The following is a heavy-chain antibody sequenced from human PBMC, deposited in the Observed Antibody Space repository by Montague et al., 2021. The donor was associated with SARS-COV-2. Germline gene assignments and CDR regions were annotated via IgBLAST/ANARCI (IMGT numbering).Heavy chain of an antibody. Sequence: SETLSLTCNVSGDSITNYYWSWIRQPPGKGLEWIGYIYYSRSTNYNPSLKSRVTISVDTSKNQFSLKVRSVTAADTAVYYCARRRERWSDAFDIWGQGTMVTVSS. V-gene: IGHV4-59*08. CDR2: IYYSRST. J-gene: IGHJ3*02. D-gene: IGHD2-15*01. CDR3: ARRRERWSDAFDI. CDR1: GDSITNYY.